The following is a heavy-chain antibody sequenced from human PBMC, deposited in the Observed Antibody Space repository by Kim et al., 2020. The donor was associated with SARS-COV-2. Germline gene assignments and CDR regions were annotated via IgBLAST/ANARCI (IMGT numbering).Heavy chain of an antibody. CDR2: VYSSGST. J-gene: IGHJ4*02. D-gene: IGHD6-13*01. V-gene: IGHV4-39*01. Sequence: SETLSLTCTISGDSFSSNDYYWGWVRQPPGKELEWIGSVYSSGSTYYNTSLKSPGTLSIDPSKKEFSLRLTSVTAADTAVYYCVRFRGSWYHYYFDYWGQGTRVTVSS. CDR3: VRFRGSWYHYYFDY. CDR1: GDSFSSNDYY.